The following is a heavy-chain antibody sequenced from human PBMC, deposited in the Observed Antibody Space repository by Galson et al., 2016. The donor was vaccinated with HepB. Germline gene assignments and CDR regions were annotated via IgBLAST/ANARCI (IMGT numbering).Heavy chain of an antibody. D-gene: IGHD3-10*01. CDR1: GFTFSDFA. Sequence: SLRLSCAASGFTFSDFAMSWVRQAPGKGLEWVSAISGNDYNIYYADSVKGRFTILRDNVRKTLYLQMASLRDEDTAKYYCAKDRRSGPGSVSVDVFDIWGQGTMVTVSS. CDR2: ISGNDYNI. J-gene: IGHJ3*02. CDR3: AKDRRSGPGSVSVDVFDI. V-gene: IGHV3-23*01.